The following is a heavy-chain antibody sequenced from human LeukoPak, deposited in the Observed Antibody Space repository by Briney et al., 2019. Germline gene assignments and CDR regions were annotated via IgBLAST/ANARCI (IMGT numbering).Heavy chain of an antibody. J-gene: IGHJ4*02. CDR1: GGSISSYY. V-gene: IGHV4-59*01. CDR3: ARSADSSGYYYRSVYFDY. CDR2: IYYSGST. D-gene: IGHD3-22*01. Sequence: PSETLSLTCTVSGGSISSYYWSWIRQPPGKGLEWIGDIYYSGSTNYNPSLKSRVTISVDTSKNQFSLKLSSVTAADTAVYYCARSADSSGYYYRSVYFDYWGQGTLVTVSS.